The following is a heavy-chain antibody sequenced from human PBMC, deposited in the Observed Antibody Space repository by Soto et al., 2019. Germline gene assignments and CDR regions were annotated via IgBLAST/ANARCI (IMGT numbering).Heavy chain of an antibody. D-gene: IGHD3-3*01. CDR1: GGSLSSSSYY. Sequence: PSETLSLTCTVSGGSLSSSSYYWGWIRQPPGKGLEWIGSIYYSGSTYYNPSLKSRVTISVDTSKNRFSLKLSSVTAADTAVYYCARRYDVWRGFLYYWSQGTLVTGSS. V-gene: IGHV4-39*01. J-gene: IGHJ4*02. CDR2: IYYSGST. CDR3: ARRYDVWRGFLYY.